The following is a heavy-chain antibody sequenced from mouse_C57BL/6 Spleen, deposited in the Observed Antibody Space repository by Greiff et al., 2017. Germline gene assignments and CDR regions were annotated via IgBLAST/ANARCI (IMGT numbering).Heavy chain of an antibody. CDR2: IYPGGGYT. D-gene: IGHD2-5*01. V-gene: IGHV1-63*01. CDR3: ARSYYSNYDYFDY. J-gene: IGHJ2*01. CDR1: GYTFTNYW. Sequence: QVQLKESGAELVRPGTSVKMSCKASGYTFTNYWIGWAKQRPGHGLEWIGDIYPGGGYTNYNEKFKGKATLTADKSSSTAYMQFSSLTSEDSAIYYCARSYYSNYDYFDYWGQGTTLTVSS.